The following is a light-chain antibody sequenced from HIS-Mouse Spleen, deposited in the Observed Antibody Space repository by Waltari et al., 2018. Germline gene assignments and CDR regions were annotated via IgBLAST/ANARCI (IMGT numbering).Light chain of an antibody. Sequence: QSALTQPASVSGSPGQSITISCTGTSSDVGGYNYASWYQQHPGKAPNRMIYDVSNRPSGVSNRFSGSKSGNTASLTISGLQAEDEADYYCSSYTSSSTWVFGGGTKLTVL. CDR2: DVS. V-gene: IGLV2-14*03. CDR1: SSDVGGYNY. CDR3: SSYTSSSTWV. J-gene: IGLJ3*02.